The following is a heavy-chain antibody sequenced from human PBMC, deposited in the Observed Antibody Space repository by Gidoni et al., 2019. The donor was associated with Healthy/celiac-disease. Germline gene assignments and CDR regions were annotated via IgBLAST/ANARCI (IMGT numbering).Heavy chain of an antibody. J-gene: IGHJ4*02. CDR3: ARAPRKEYSRNDY. CDR1: GYTFISCA. D-gene: IGHD6-6*01. Sequence: QVQLEHSGSELKKPGVSVKVSCKASGYTFISCAMNWVRQAPGQGLEWMGWINTNTGNPTYAQCFTGRFVFSLDTSVSTAYLHISSLKAEDTAVYYCARAPRKEYSRNDYWGQGTLVTVSS. V-gene: IGHV7-4-1*02. CDR2: INTNTGNP.